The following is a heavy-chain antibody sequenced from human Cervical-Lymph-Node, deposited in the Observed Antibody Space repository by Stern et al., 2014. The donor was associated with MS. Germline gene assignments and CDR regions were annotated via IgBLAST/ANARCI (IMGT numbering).Heavy chain of an antibody. CDR1: GASITSYY. Sequence: VQLEESGPGLLRPSETLSLTCTVSGASITSYYWSWIRQPPGKGLEWIGYIYYSGTTNYNASLKGRVAISIDTSKTQFSLRLSSVTSADTAVYYWARATDLLGQGTLVTVSS. CDR2: IYYSGTT. V-gene: IGHV4-59*01. J-gene: IGHJ5*02. CDR3: ARATDL.